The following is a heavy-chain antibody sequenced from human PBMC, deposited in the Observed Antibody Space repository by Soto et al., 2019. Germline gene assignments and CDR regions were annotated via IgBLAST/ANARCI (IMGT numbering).Heavy chain of an antibody. CDR1: GDSISNSRW. J-gene: IGHJ3*01. CDR2: IFHSGDT. Sequence: QVQLQESGPGLVKPSGTLSLTCAVSGDSISNSRWWTWVRQPPGKGLEWIGDIFHSGDTNYNPSLKSRVFISVDKSQKQFSLKVSSVTAADPAVYYCAYSTGWYRHDVWGQGTLVTVSS. CDR3: AYSTGWYRHDV. D-gene: IGHD6-19*01. V-gene: IGHV4-4*02.